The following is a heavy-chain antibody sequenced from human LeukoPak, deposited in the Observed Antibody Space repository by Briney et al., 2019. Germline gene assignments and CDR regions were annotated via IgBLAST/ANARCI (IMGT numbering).Heavy chain of an antibody. J-gene: IGHJ4*02. CDR3: ARDLNYYGSGSPFDY. D-gene: IGHD3-10*01. V-gene: IGHV3-7*01. CDR2: IREDGNEK. Sequence: PGGSLRLSCAASGFTFSSYWMSWVRQAPGKGLEWVANIREDGNEKYYADSVKGRFTISRDNSKNTLYLQMNSLRAEDTAVYYCARDLNYYGSGSPFDYWGQGTLVTVSS. CDR1: GFTFSSYW.